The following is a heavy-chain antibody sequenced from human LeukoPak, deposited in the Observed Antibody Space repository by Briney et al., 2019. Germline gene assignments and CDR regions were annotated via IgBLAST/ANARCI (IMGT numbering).Heavy chain of an antibody. CDR3: AFYSYGPKTFDY. CDR1: GYTFTGYY. D-gene: IGHD5-18*01. J-gene: IGHJ4*02. Sequence: VASVKVSCKASGYTFTGYYMHWVRQAPGQGLEWMGWINPNSGGTNYAQKFQGRVTMTRDTAISTAYMELSRLRSDDTAVYYCAFYSYGPKTFDYWGQGTLVTVSS. CDR2: INPNSGGT. V-gene: IGHV1-2*02.